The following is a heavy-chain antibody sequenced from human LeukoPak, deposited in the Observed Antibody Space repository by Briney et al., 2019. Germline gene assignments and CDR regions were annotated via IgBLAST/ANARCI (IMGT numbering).Heavy chain of an antibody. Sequence: GASVKVPGKASGYTFTDYYIHWVRQAPGQGLEWMGIINPAGGSTGYAQKFQGRVTMTRDTSTSTVYMELSSLRSEDTAVYYCARYNGDLTGGFDNWGQGTLVTVSS. D-gene: IGHD4-17*01. V-gene: IGHV1-46*01. J-gene: IGHJ4*02. CDR2: INPAGGST. CDR1: GYTFTDYY. CDR3: ARYNGDLTGGFDN.